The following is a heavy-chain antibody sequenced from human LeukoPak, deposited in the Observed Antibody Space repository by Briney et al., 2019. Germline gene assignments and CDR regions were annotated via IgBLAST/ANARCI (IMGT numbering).Heavy chain of an antibody. CDR3: AASQLWYSSGWYYFDY. J-gene: IGHJ4*02. V-gene: IGHV4-59*01. CDR1: GGSISSYY. CDR2: IYYSGST. D-gene: IGHD6-19*01. Sequence: SETLSLTCTVSGGSISSYYWSWIRQPPGKGLEWIGYIYYSGSTNYNPSLKSRVTISVDTSKNQFSLKLSSATAADTAVYYCAASQLWYSSGWYYFDYWGQGTLVTVSS.